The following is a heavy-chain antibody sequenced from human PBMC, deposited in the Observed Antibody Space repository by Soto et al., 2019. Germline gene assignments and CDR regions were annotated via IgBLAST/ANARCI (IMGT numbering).Heavy chain of an antibody. V-gene: IGHV1-69*01. D-gene: IGHD2-8*01. CDR1: GDSFTNYA. Sequence: QVLLVQSGAEMKQPGSSVSVSCRASGDSFTNYAFTWVRQAPGQGPEWLGGIILALGTPHYSQRFQGRLTITADESSRPVYMELGSLRLDATAVYYCGRYCTNTKCRGGYYLDLWGQGTLLTVSS. CDR2: IILALGTP. J-gene: IGHJ5*02. CDR3: GRYCTNTKCRGGYYLDL.